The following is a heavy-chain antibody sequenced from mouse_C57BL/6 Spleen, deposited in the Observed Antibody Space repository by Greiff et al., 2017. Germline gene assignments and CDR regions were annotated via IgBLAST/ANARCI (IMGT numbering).Heavy chain of an antibody. Sequence: EVQRVESGGGLVKPGGSLKLSCAASGFTFSSYTMSWVRQTPEKRLEWVATISGGGGNTYYPARVKGRFTISRDNAKNTLYLQMSSLRSEDTALYYCARQGPYYYGSSPYYFDYWGQGTTLTVSS. D-gene: IGHD1-1*01. V-gene: IGHV5-9*01. CDR1: GFTFSSYT. J-gene: IGHJ2*01. CDR2: ISGGGGNT. CDR3: ARQGPYYYGSSPYYFDY.